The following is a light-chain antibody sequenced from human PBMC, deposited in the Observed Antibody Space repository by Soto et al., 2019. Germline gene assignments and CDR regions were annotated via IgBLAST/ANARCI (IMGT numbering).Light chain of an antibody. Sequence: DIQLTQSPSFLSASVGDRVTITCRASQGISSYLAWYQQKPGKAPKFLIYAASTLQSGVPSWFSGSGSGTEFTLTISRLQPEDFATYYCQKLNNYPITFGQGTRLEIK. V-gene: IGKV1-9*01. CDR2: AAS. J-gene: IGKJ5*01. CDR1: QGISSY. CDR3: QKLNNYPIT.